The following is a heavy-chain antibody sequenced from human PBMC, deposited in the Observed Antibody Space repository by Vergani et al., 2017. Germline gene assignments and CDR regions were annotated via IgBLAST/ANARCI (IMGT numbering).Heavy chain of an antibody. J-gene: IGHJ6*02. CDR2: INPSGGST. Sequence: QVQLVQSGAEVKKPGASVKVSCKASGYTFTSYYMHWVRQAPGQGLEWMGIINPSGGSTSYAQKFQGRVTMTRDTSTSTVYMELSSLRSEDTAVYYCAGDILVWSGYYNAYYYYGMDVWGQGTTVTVSS. V-gene: IGHV1-46*01. D-gene: IGHD3-3*01. CDR1: GYTFTSYY. CDR3: AGDILVWSGYYNAYYYYGMDV.